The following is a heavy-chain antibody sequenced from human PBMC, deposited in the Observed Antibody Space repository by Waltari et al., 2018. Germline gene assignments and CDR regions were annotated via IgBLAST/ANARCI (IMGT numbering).Heavy chain of an antibody. CDR1: L. V-gene: IGHV4-4*02. J-gene: IGHJ4*02. Sequence: LWNWFRQPPGKGLGWIGQVHGSTGRTNYNPSFASRVTVSLDTYNNQFSLKLTYATAADTAVYYCARDRGRGLYLDTWGPGTLVTVSP. CDR2: VHGSTGRT. D-gene: IGHD2-15*01. CDR3: ARDRGRGLYLDT.